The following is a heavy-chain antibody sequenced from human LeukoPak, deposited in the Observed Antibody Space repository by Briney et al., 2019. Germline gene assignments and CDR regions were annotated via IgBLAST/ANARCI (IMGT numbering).Heavy chain of an antibody. CDR2: VRYDESTK. V-gene: IGHV3-30*02. Sequence: GGSLRLSCEASGFMFRNYGMHWVRQAPGKGLEWVAFVRYDESTKFYADSVKGRFTISRDNSKTTLYLQMNSLRAEDTAVYYCARVSVDFWSGSEPDSRGQGTLVTVSS. D-gene: IGHD3-3*01. CDR1: GFMFRNYG. J-gene: IGHJ4*02. CDR3: ARVSVDFWSGSEPDS.